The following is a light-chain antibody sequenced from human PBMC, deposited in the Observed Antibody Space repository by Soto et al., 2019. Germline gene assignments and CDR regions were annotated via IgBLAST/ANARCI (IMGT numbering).Light chain of an antibody. CDR1: ISNIGTNT. V-gene: IGLV1-44*01. Sequence: QSVLTQPPSASGTPGQRVTITCSGSISNIGTNTISWYQQLPGTAPKLLIYRDNQRPSGVPDRFSGSKSGTSASLAISGLQSEDEGDYHCATWDDSLNGYVVFGGGTKLTVL. J-gene: IGLJ2*01. CDR2: RDN. CDR3: ATWDDSLNGYVV.